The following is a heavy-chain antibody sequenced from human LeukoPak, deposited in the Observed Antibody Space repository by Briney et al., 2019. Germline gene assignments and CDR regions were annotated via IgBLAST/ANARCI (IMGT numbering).Heavy chain of an antibody. CDR2: INHSGST. J-gene: IGHJ6*02. CDR3: ARERYSSGWAGRHYYGLDV. CDR1: GGSFSGYY. V-gene: IGHV4-34*01. D-gene: IGHD6-19*01. Sequence: SETLSLTCAVYGGSFSGYYWSWIRQPPGKGLEWIGEINHSGSTNYNPSLKSRVTMSVDTSKNQFSLKLNSVTAADTAVYYCARERYSSGWAGRHYYGLDVWGQGTTVTVSS.